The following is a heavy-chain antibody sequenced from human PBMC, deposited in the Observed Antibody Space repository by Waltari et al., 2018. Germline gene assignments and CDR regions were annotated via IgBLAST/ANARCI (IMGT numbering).Heavy chain of an antibody. CDR3: ARIAVAGSVDV. J-gene: IGHJ6*04. D-gene: IGHD6-19*01. Sequence: QVQLQESGPGLVKPSETLSLTCTVSGGSISSYYWSWIRQPPGKGLEWIVYIYYSGSTNYNPSLKSRVTISVDTSKNQFSLKLSSVTAADTAVYYCARIAVAGSVDVWGKGTTVTISS. CDR1: GGSISSYY. CDR2: IYYSGST. V-gene: IGHV4-59*08.